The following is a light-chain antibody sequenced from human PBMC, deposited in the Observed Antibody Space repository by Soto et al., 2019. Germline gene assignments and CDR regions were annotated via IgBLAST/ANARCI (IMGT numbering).Light chain of an antibody. CDR3: QQYNNWPQT. CDR2: GAS. V-gene: IGKV3-15*01. CDR1: QSVSSS. Sequence: EIVMTQSPSTLSVSQGERATLSCRASQSVSSSLAWYQQKPGQAPRLLICGASTRATGIPARFSGSGSGTEFTLTISSQQSEDFAVYYCQQYNNWPQTFGKGTKVDI. J-gene: IGKJ1*01.